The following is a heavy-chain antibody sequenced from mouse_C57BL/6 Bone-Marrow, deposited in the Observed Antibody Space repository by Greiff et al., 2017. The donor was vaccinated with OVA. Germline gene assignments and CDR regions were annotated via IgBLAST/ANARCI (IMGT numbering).Heavy chain of an antibody. CDR2: IYPGSGST. Sequence: QVQLQQPGAELVKPGASVKMSCKASGYTFTSYWITWVKQRPGQGLEWIGDIYPGSGSTNYNAKFKSKATLNVATSSSTAYMRLSSLTSEDSAVYYCARSDYDYLWYFDVWGTGTTVTVSA. CDR3: ARSDYDYLWYFDV. J-gene: IGHJ1*03. V-gene: IGHV1-55*01. CDR1: GYTFTSYW. D-gene: IGHD2-4*01.